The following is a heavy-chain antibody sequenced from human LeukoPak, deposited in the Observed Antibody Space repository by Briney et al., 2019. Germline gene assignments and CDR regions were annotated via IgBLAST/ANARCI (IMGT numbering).Heavy chain of an antibody. CDR2: TSGSGVST. CDR3: GKDLGFGGPRDAFDI. V-gene: IGHV3-23*01. D-gene: IGHD3-10*01. Sequence: GGSLRLSCAASGFTFSTYAMSWVRQAPGKGLEWVSATSGSGVSTYYADSVKGRFSISRDNSKNTLYLQMNSLRVDDTALYYCGKDLGFGGPRDAFDIWGQGTMVTVSS. CDR1: GFTFSTYA. J-gene: IGHJ3*02.